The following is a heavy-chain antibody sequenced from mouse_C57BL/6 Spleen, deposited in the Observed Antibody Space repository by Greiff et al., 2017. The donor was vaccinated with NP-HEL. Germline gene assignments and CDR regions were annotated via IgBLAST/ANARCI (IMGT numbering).Heavy chain of an antibody. D-gene: IGHD1-1*01. CDR2: INPSSGYT. CDR3: TSEVTTVYFDY. CDR1: GYTFTSYW. J-gene: IGHJ2*01. V-gene: IGHV1-7*01. Sequence: QVQLQQSGAELAKPGASVKLSCKASGYTFTSYWMHWVKQRPGQGLEWIGYINPSSGYTKYNQKFKDKATLTVDKSSSTAYMQLSSLTYEDSAVYYCTSEVTTVYFDYWGQGTTLTVSS.